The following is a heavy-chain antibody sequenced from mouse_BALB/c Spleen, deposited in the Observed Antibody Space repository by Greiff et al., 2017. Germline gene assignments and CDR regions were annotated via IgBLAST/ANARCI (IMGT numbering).Heavy chain of an antibody. Sequence: EVQGVESGTVLARPGASVKMSCKASGYSFTSYWMHWVKQRPGQGLEWIGAIYPGNSDTSYNQKFKGKAKLTAVTSASTAYMELSSLTNEDSAVYDCTRDYGSSYWFAYWGQGTLVTVSA. D-gene: IGHD1-1*01. CDR1: GYSFTSYW. J-gene: IGHJ3*01. CDR2: IYPGNSDT. V-gene: IGHV1-5*01. CDR3: TRDYGSSYWFAY.